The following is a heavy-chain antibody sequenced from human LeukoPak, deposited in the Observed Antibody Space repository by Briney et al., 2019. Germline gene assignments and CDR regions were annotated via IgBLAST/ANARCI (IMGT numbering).Heavy chain of an antibody. V-gene: IGHV1-2*02. J-gene: IGHJ5*02. D-gene: IGHD2-2*01. CDR2: INPNSGGT. CDR3: ARYCSSTSCYASGWFDP. CDR1: GYTFTGYY. Sequence: GASVKVSCKASGYTFTGYYMHWVRQAPGQGLEWMGWINPNSGGTNYAQKLQGRVTMTTDTSTSTAYMELRSLRSDDTAVYYCARYCSSTSCYASGWFDPWGQGTLVTVSS.